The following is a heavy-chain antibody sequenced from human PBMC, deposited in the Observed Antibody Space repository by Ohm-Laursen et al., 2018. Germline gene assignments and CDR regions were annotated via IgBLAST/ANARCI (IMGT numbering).Heavy chain of an antibody. V-gene: IGHV1-18*01. Sequence: GASVKASCKASGYTFTSFGITWVRQAPGHGFEWMGWISGYNGNTNSVENIQGRVTITTSASTTTAYKELRSLRSDDTAVYYCERDQGGSYSPGILDYWGQGTLVTVSS. CDR1: GYTFTSFG. CDR2: ISGYNGNT. CDR3: ERDQGGSYSPGILDY. J-gene: IGHJ4*02. D-gene: IGHD1-26*01.